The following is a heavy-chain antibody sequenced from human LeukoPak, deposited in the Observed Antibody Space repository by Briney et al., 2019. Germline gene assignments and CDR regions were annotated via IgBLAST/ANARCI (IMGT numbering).Heavy chain of an antibody. Sequence: SETLSLTCAVSGGSISSSNWWSWVRQPPGKGLEWIGEINHSGSTNYNPSLKSRVTISVDTSKNQFSLKLSSVTAADTAVYYCAKDMRAAGTLYVDYWGQGTLVTVSS. CDR3: AKDMRAAGTLYVDY. CDR1: GGSISSSNW. V-gene: IGHV4-4*02. J-gene: IGHJ4*02. D-gene: IGHD6-13*01. CDR2: INHSGST.